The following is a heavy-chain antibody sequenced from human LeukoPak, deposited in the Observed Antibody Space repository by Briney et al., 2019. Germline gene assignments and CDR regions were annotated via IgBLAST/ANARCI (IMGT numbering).Heavy chain of an antibody. J-gene: IGHJ3*02. CDR1: GFTVSSYG. CDR3: ARDGRPFVVVVSALDAFDI. V-gene: IGHV3-33*01. Sequence: GGSLRLYGAASGFTVSSYGILWVPQAPGQGLVGGAVIRNDGSNEYYAYSVRGRFTISRDNSKNTLYLQMNSLRAEDTAVYYCARDGRPFVVVVSALDAFDIWGQGTMVTVSS. D-gene: IGHD2-15*01. CDR2: IRNDGSNE.